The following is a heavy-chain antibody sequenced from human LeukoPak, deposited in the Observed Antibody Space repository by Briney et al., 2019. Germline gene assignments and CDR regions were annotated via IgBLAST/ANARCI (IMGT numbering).Heavy chain of an antibody. CDR2: FNPNSGGT. Sequence: SVKVSCTASGYTFTGYYMHWVRQAPGQGLEWMGWFNPNSGGTNYAQKFQGRVTMTRDTSISTAYMELSRLRSDDTAVYYCARDHRTTMIVVVTQFDYWGQGTLVTVSS. D-gene: IGHD3-22*01. V-gene: IGHV1-2*02. CDR3: ARDHRTTMIVVVTQFDY. CDR1: GYTFTGYY. J-gene: IGHJ4*02.